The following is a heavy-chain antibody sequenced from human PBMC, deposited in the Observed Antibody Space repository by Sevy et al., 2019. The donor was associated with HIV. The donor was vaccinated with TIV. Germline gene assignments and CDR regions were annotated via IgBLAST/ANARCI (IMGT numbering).Heavy chain of an antibody. J-gene: IGHJ3*01. V-gene: IGHV3-48*03. D-gene: IGHD3-22*01. CDR2: ISTSGSTI. CDR3: AGDIDSSSYSYAFDL. Sequence: GGSLRLSCKASGFFFSHYEMNWVRQAPGKGLEWVSYISTSGSTIYYADSMKGRFTVSRDNAKNSLYLQMNSLRADDTALYYGAGDIDSSSYSYAFDLWGQGTMVTV. CDR1: GFFFSHYE.